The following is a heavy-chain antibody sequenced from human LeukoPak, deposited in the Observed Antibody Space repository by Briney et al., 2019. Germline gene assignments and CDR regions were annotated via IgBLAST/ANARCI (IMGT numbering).Heavy chain of an antibody. CDR2: TYYRSKWYN. CDR3: ARGADYYDSSGYYPEPYFDY. Sequence: SQTLSLTCAISGDSVSSNSAAWNWIRRSPSRGLEWLGRTYYRSKWYNDYAVSVKSRITINPDTSKNQFSLQLSSVTAADTAVYYCARGADYYDSSGYYPEPYFDYWGQGTLVTVSS. V-gene: IGHV6-1*01. CDR1: GDSVSSNSAA. J-gene: IGHJ4*02. D-gene: IGHD3-22*01.